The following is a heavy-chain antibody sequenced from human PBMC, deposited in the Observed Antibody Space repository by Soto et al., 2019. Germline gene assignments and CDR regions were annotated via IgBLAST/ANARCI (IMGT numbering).Heavy chain of an antibody. CDR3: ARSQLWLGPGQAYYYGMDD. Sequence: AVKVSCKACGGTFSSYSISCVRQAPGQGLEWMGGIIPIFDAANYAQKFQGRVTMTSDESTSTAHTELSSLRSEDTAVYYCARSQLWLGPGQAYYYGMDDWGQGTLVTVSS. D-gene: IGHD5-18*01. CDR1: GGTFSSYS. J-gene: IGHJ6*02. V-gene: IGHV1-69*13. CDR2: IIPIFDAA.